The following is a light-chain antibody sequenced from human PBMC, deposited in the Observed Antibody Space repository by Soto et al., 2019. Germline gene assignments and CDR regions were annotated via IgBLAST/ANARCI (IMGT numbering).Light chain of an antibody. Sequence: DIQMTQSPSSLSASVGDRVTITCRASQGIRNDLSWYQQKPGKAPKRLIYTTPTLESGVPSRFSGSTSGLEFTLTISSLQPEDFATYYCLQHNTYPLTFGGGTKVEI. CDR1: QGIRND. CDR3: LQHNTYPLT. CDR2: TTP. J-gene: IGKJ4*01. V-gene: IGKV1-17*01.